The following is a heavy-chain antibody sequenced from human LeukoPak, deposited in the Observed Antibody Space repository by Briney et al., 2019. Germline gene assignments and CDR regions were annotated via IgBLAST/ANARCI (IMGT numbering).Heavy chain of an antibody. CDR1: GFTFSSYA. Sequence: PGGSLRLSCAASGFTFSSYAMHWVHQAPGKGLEWVALIWYDGNKKYFEDSVKGRFTISRDNSKNTLYLQMNSLRAEDTAVYYCARVLNLVYGDYDYWGQGTLVTVSS. J-gene: IGHJ4*02. V-gene: IGHV3-33*01. CDR3: ARVLNLVYGDYDY. D-gene: IGHD4-17*01. CDR2: IWYDGNKK.